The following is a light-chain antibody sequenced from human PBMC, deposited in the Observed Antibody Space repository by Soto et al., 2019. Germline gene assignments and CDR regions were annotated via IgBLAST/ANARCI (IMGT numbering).Light chain of an antibody. J-gene: IGLJ2*01. CDR3: SAYTSAATL. CDR2: EVT. Sequence: QSVLTQPASASGSPGQSITISCTGTSSDVGYSVSWYQQHPGKVPKLIIYEVTKRPSGVSGRFSASKAGNTASLTISGLQADDEANYYCSAYTSAATLFGGGTKVSVL. CDR1: SSDVGYS. V-gene: IGLV2-14*01.